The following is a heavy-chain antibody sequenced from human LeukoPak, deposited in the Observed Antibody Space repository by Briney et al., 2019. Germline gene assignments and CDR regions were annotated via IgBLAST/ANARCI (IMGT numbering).Heavy chain of an antibody. Sequence: GASVKVTCKASGYTFTSYYMHWVRQAPGQGLEWMGWISAYNGNTNYAQKLQGRVTMTTDTSTSTAYMELRSLRSDDTAVYYCARVGQWLVPSDAFDIWGQGTMVTVSS. CDR2: ISAYNGNT. D-gene: IGHD6-19*01. CDR1: GYTFTSYY. CDR3: ARVGQWLVPSDAFDI. J-gene: IGHJ3*02. V-gene: IGHV1-18*04.